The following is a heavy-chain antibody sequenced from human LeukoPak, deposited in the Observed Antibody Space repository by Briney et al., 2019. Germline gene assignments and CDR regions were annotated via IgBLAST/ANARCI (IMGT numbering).Heavy chain of an antibody. D-gene: IGHD1-7*01. V-gene: IGHV4-39*07. CDR1: GGSISSSSYS. CDR2: LSSGESA. Sequence: PSETLSLTCIVPGGSISSSSYSWAWIRQSPGKGLEWIVTLSSGESAYYKPTLTSRLTISNDTSDNQFSLRLYSVTAADTAVYYCARKQTGTMYDVRGQATQVTVSS. J-gene: IGHJ4*02. CDR3: ARKQTGTMYDV.